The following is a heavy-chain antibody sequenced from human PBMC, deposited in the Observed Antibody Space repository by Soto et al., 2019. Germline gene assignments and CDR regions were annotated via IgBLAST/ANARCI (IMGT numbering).Heavy chain of an antibody. J-gene: IGHJ4*02. CDR3: AKTASDGDYSDY. D-gene: IGHD5-18*01. CDR1: GFTFSSYA. CDR2: ISGSGGST. V-gene: IGHV3-23*01. Sequence: EVQLLESGGGLVQPGGSLRLSCAASGFTFSSYAMSWVRQVPGKGLEWVSAISGSGGSTYYADSVKGRFTISRDNSKNTLYLQMNSLRAEDTAAYYCAKTASDGDYSDYRGQGTLVTASS.